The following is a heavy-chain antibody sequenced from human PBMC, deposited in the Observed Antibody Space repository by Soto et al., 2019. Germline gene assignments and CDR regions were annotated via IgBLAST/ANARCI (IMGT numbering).Heavy chain of an antibody. CDR3: AKDLLPNTVTTCGS. D-gene: IGHD4-17*01. Sequence: QVQLVESGGGAVQPGRSLRLSCAASGFTFDSHCMHWVRQAPGKGLEWVAVISSDGNNKYYADSVKGRFTISRDNFNNILYLQMSSLRAEDTAVYYCAKDLLPNTVTTCGSWGQGTLVTVSS. CDR1: GFTFDSHC. J-gene: IGHJ5*02. V-gene: IGHV3-30*18. CDR2: ISSDGNNK.